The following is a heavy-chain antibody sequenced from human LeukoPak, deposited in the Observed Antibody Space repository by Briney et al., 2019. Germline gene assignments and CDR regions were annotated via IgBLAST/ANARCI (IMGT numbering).Heavy chain of an antibody. D-gene: IGHD5-12*01. V-gene: IGHV3-33*01. CDR3: ARDRRGGYDWSFDY. CDR1: GFTFTSYG. CDR2: VWYDGRHK. Sequence: GGSLRLSCAASGFTFTSYGMHWVRQAPGKGLEWVAVVWYDGRHKYYADSVKGRFTISRDNSKNTLYLQMDSLRAEDTAVYYCARDRRGGYDWSFDYWGQETLVTVSS. J-gene: IGHJ4*02.